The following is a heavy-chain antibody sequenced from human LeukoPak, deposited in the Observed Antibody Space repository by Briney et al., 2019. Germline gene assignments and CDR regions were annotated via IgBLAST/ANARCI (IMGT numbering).Heavy chain of an antibody. V-gene: IGHV4-61*02. Sequence: SQTLSLTCTVSGGSISSSSYYWSWVRQPVGKGLEWIGRIYTSGSTNYNPSLKSRVTISVDTSKNQFSLKLSSVTAADTAVYYCARVLRFLEWSDAFDIWGQGTMVTVSS. CDR2: IYTSGST. J-gene: IGHJ3*02. D-gene: IGHD3-3*01. CDR1: GGSISSSSYY. CDR3: ARVLRFLEWSDAFDI.